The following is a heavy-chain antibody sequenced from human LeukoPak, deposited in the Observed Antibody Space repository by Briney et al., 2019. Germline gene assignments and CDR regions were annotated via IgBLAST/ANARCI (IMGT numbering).Heavy chain of an antibody. CDR3: ARDIGGYCSSTSCPILRLGFDP. CDR2: IYTSGST. Sequence: PSETLSLTCTVSGGSISSYYWSWIRQPAGKGLEWIGRIYTSGSTNYNPSLKSRVTMSVDTSKNQFSLKLSSVTAADTAVYYCARDIGGYCSSTSCPILRLGFDPWGQGTLVTVSS. CDR1: GGSISSYY. V-gene: IGHV4-4*07. J-gene: IGHJ5*02. D-gene: IGHD2-2*01.